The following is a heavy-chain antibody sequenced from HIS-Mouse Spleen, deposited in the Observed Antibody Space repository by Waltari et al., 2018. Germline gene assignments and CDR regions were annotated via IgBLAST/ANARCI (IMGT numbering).Heavy chain of an antibody. CDR1: GGSISSSSYY. CDR3: ARSPYYDFWSGYSDNWFDP. D-gene: IGHD3-3*01. Sequence: QLQLQESGPGLVKPSETLSLTCTVSGGSISSSSYYWGWIRQHPGKGLEWIGYIYYSGSTSYNPSLKSRVTISVDTSKNQFSLKLSSVTAADTAVYYCARSPYYDFWSGYSDNWFDPWGQGTLVTVSS. CDR2: IYYSGST. V-gene: IGHV4-31*03. J-gene: IGHJ5*02.